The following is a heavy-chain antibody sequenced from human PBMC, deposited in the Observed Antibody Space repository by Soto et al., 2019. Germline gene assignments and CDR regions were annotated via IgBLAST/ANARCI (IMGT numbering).Heavy chain of an antibody. Sequence: SETLSLTCTVSGGSISSYYWSWIRQPPGKGLEWIGYIYYSGSTNYNPSLKSRVTISVDTSKNQFSLKLSSVTAADTAVYYCARKAPYETNLDYWGQGTLVTVSS. CDR3: ARKAPYETNLDY. CDR2: IYYSGST. J-gene: IGHJ4*02. D-gene: IGHD5-12*01. V-gene: IGHV4-59*01. CDR1: GGSISSYY.